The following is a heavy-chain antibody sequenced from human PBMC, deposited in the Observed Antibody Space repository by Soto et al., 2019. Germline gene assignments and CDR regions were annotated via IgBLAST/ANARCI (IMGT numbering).Heavy chain of an antibody. CDR1: GYTFTTYA. J-gene: IGHJ6*02. Sequence: QVQLVQSGAEVKKPGASVQVSCKASGYTFTTYALHWVRQARGERLEWMGWINAANGNTKYSKKFQGRVTISRDTSASTTFMELSSLRIEDTAVYYCGRSVVGATGEILYNARDVWGQGTTVTVSS. CDR2: INAANGNT. CDR3: GRSVVGATGEILYNARDV. V-gene: IGHV1-3*01. D-gene: IGHD1-26*01.